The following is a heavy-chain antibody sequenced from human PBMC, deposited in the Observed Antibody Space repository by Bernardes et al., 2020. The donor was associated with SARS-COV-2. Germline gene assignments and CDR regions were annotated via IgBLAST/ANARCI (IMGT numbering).Heavy chain of an antibody. CDR1: GGSNKYYY. CDR3: ARGRYSSGWYGSKFYFDY. V-gene: IGHV4-59*12. Sequence: SETLSLTCTVSGGSNKYYYWSWIRQPPGKALEWIGYIYYSGTTNYNPSLKSRVTISIDTSKNQFSLKLSSVTAADTAVYYCARGRYSSGWYGSKFYFDYWGQGTLVTVSS. D-gene: IGHD6-19*01. J-gene: IGHJ4*02. CDR2: IYYSGTT.